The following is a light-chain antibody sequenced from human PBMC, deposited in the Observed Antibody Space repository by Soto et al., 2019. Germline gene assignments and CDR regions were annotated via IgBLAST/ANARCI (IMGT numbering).Light chain of an antibody. CDR3: QQYGSSPWT. Sequence: IVLTQSPGTLSLSPGERATLSCRASQSVSTRHLAWYQQKPGQAPRLLMYGAFIRATGIPDRISGSGSGADFSLTISRLEPEDFAVYYCQQYGSSPWTFGRGTTVEIK. CDR1: QSVSTRH. V-gene: IGKV3-20*01. CDR2: GAF. J-gene: IGKJ1*01.